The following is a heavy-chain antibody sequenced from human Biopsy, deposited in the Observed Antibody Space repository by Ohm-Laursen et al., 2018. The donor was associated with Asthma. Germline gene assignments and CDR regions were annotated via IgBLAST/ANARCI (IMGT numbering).Heavy chain of an antibody. CDR1: GLTFRDFA. CDR3: ARDVVWFREVGGMDV. J-gene: IGHJ6*02. CDR2: ISYDGSTK. V-gene: IGHV3-30*03. D-gene: IGHD3-10*01. Sequence: SLRLSCAAPGFSGLTFRDFAIHWVRQAPGKGLEWVAVISYDGSTKYSADSVKGRFIVSRDISKNILSLQMNSLRPEDTAVHYCARDVVWFREVGGMDVWGQGTTVTVSS.